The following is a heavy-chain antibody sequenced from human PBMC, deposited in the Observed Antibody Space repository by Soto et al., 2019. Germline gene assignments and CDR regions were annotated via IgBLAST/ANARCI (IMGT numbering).Heavy chain of an antibody. J-gene: IGHJ4*02. Sequence: QVQLVESGGGVVQPGRSLRLSCAASGFTFSSYGMHWDRQAPGKGLEWVAVIWYDGSNKYYADSVKGRFTISRDNSKNTLYLQMNSLRAEDTAVYYCARASGYSGSYPFDYWGQGTLVTVSS. CDR2: IWYDGSNK. CDR1: GFTFSSYG. CDR3: ARASGYSGSYPFDY. V-gene: IGHV3-33*01. D-gene: IGHD1-26*01.